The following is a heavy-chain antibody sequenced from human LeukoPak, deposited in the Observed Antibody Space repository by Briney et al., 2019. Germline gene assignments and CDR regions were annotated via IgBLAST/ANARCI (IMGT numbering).Heavy chain of an antibody. D-gene: IGHD2-15*01. CDR2: ISSSSDYI. CDR3: ASSWDY. J-gene: IGHJ4*02. CDR1: GFTFSSYT. V-gene: IGHV3-21*01. Sequence: KTGGSLRLSCAASGFTFSSYTMNWVRQAPGKGLEWVSSISSSSDYIYYPESVKGRFTISRDNAKNSLYLQMNDLRADDTAVYYCASSWDYWGQGALVTVSS.